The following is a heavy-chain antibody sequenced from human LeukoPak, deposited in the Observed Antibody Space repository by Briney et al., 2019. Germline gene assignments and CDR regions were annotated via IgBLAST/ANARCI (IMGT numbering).Heavy chain of an antibody. CDR1: GGSISSSSYY. Sequence: PSETLSLTCTVSGGSISSSSYYWGWIRQPPGKGLEWIGSIYYSGSTYYNPSLKSRVTISVDTSKNQFSLKLSSVTVADTAVYYCARHGDGGNSVYYYYGMDVWGQGTTVAVSS. CDR3: ARHGDGGNSVYYYYGMDV. V-gene: IGHV4-39*07. J-gene: IGHJ6*02. D-gene: IGHD4-23*01. CDR2: IYYSGST.